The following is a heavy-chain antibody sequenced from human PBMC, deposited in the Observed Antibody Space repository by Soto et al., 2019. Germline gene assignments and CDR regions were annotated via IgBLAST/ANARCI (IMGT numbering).Heavy chain of an antibody. CDR3: ARVAGQPVPGFDY. V-gene: IGHV3-21*01. J-gene: IGHJ4*02. Sequence: EVQLVESGGGLVKPGGSLRLSCAASGFTFSSYSMNWVGQAPGKGLEGVSSIGSSSSYIYHAASVKGRFNISRDNDKNSLYLQMNGRRAEDTAVYYCARVAGQPVPGFDYWGQGTLVTVSS. D-gene: IGHD6-6*01. CDR2: IGSSSSYI. CDR1: GFTFSSYS.